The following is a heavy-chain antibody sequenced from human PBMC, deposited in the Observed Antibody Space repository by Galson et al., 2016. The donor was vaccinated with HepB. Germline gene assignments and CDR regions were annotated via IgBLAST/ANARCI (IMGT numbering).Heavy chain of an antibody. J-gene: IGHJ4*02. CDR2: INWNSGTV. CDR3: ARDPYRWLSKYYFDY. D-gene: IGHD2-8*02. V-gene: IGHV3-9*01. CDR1: GFTFDDHA. Sequence: SLRLSCAASGFTFDDHAMHWVRHAPGKGLEWVAGINWNSGTVFYADSVKGRFTISRDNNKNSVYLQMDTLSVEDTASYFCARDPYRWLSKYYFDYWGQGALVTVSS.